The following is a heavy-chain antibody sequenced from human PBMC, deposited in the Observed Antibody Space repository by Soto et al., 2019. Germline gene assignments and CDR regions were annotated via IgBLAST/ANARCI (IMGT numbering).Heavy chain of an antibody. CDR1: GFTFSSYN. J-gene: IGHJ4*02. CDR2: ISGSSTYI. D-gene: IGHD3-22*01. Sequence: EVQLVESGGGLVKPGGSLRLSCAASGFTFSSYNMNWVRQAPGKGLEWVSSISGSSTYIYYADSVKGRFTISRDNAKNSLYLRMNSLRAEDTAVYYFAREEAYYDSSGYYPFDYWGQGTLVTVSS. V-gene: IGHV3-21*01. CDR3: AREEAYYDSSGYYPFDY.